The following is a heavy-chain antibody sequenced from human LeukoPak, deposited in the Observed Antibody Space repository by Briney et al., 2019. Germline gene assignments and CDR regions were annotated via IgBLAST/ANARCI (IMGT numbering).Heavy chain of an antibody. J-gene: IGHJ4*02. CDR2: IRSKAYGGTT. Sequence: GGSLRLSCTASGFTFGDYAMSWFRQAPGKGLEWVGFIRSKAYGGTTEYAASVKGRFTISRDDSKSIAYLQMNSPKTEDTAVYYCTRGKYQENFDYWGQGTLVTVSS. D-gene: IGHD2-2*01. CDR3: TRGKYQENFDY. CDR1: GFTFGDYA. V-gene: IGHV3-49*03.